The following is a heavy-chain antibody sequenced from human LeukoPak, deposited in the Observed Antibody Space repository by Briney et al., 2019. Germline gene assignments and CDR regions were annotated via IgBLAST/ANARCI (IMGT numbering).Heavy chain of an antibody. Sequence: SPSETLSLTCAVYGGSFSGYYWTWIRQPPGKGLEWIGEINHSGSANYNPSLKSRVTISLDTSKNQFSLKLSSVTAADTAVYYCARGQGTVTTHWGQGTLVTVSS. D-gene: IGHD4-17*01. CDR1: GGSFSGYY. CDR2: INHSGSA. V-gene: IGHV4-34*01. J-gene: IGHJ4*02. CDR3: ARGQGTVTTH.